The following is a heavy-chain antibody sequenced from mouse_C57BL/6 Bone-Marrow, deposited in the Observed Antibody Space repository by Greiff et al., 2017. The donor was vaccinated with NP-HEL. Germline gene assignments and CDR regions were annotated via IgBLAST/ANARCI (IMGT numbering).Heavy chain of an antibody. CDR2: ISDGGSYT. V-gene: IGHV5-4*03. D-gene: IGHD1-1*01. CDR1: GFTFSSYA. CDR3: ASYYGSSYDWFAY. Sequence: EVKVVESGGGLVKPGGSLKLSCAASGFTFSSYAMSWVRQTPEKRLEWVATISDGGSYTYYPDNVKGRFTISRDNAKNNLYLQMSHLKSEDTAMYYCASYYGSSYDWFAYWGQGTLVTVSA. J-gene: IGHJ3*01.